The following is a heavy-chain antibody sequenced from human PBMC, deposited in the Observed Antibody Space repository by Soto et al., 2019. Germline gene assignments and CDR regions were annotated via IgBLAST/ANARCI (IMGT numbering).Heavy chain of an antibody. D-gene: IGHD6-19*01. V-gene: IGHV3-9*01. CDR1: GFTFDDYA. CDR3: AKAQVAGTGPGYMDV. J-gene: IGHJ6*03. Sequence: PGGSLRLSCAASGFTFDDYAMHWVRQAPGKGLEWVSGISWNSGSIGYADSVKGRFTISRDNAKNSLYLQMNSLRAEDTALYYCAKAQVAGTGPGYMDVWGKGTTVTVSS. CDR2: ISWNSGSI.